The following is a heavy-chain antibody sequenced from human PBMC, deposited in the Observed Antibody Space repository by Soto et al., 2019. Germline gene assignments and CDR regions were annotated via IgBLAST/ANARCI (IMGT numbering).Heavy chain of an antibody. CDR1: GFTFSSYS. D-gene: IGHD3-9*01. Sequence: GGSLRLSCAASGFTFSSYSMNWVRQAPGKGLEWVSSISSSSSYIYYAESVKGRFTISRDNAKNSLYLQMNSLRAEDTAVYYCARGTYDILTGYYSYYYYYMDVWGKGTTVTVSS. V-gene: IGHV3-21*01. CDR2: ISSSSSYI. CDR3: ARGTYDILTGYYSYYYYYMDV. J-gene: IGHJ6*03.